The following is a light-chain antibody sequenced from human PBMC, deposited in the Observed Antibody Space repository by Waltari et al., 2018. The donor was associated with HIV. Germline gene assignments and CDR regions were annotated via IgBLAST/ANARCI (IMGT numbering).Light chain of an antibody. CDR2: KHY. J-gene: IGLJ3*02. V-gene: IGLV3-25*03. CDR1: ALPRQY. Sequence: SSELTQPPSVSVSPGQTARITCSGDALPRQYDYWHQQRPGQAPVVVIYKHYERPSGIPERFSGSSSGTTVTLTISGVQAEDEADYYCQSTDSSGTWVFGGGTKLTVL. CDR3: QSTDSSGTWV.